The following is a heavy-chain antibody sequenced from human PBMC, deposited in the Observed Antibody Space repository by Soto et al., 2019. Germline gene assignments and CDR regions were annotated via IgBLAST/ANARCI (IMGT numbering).Heavy chain of an antibody. CDR3: ARHYYDSSGYYSPTPYYYGMDV. CDR1: GYTFTSYG. J-gene: IGHJ6*02. Sequence: ASVKVSCKASGYTFTSYGISWVRQAPGQGLEWMGWISAYNGNTNYAQKLQGRVTMTTDTSTSTAYKELRSLRSDDTAVYYCARHYYDSSGYYSPTPYYYGMDVWGQGTTVTVSS. CDR2: ISAYNGNT. D-gene: IGHD3-22*01. V-gene: IGHV1-18*01.